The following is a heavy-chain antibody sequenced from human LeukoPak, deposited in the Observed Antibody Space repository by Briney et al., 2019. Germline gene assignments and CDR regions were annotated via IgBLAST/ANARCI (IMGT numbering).Heavy chain of an antibody. CDR1: GGSISGYY. D-gene: IGHD1-26*01. Sequence: SETLSLTCSVSGGSISGYYWSWIRQPPGKGLEWIGYIYYSGSTNYNPSLKSRITISVDTSKNQFSLKLSSVTAADTAVYYCARPYVIVGADQDAFDIWGQGTMVTVSS. CDR2: IYYSGST. CDR3: ARPYVIVGADQDAFDI. J-gene: IGHJ3*02. V-gene: IGHV4-59*01.